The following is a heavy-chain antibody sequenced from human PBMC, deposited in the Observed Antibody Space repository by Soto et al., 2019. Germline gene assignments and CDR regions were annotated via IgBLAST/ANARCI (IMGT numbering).Heavy chain of an antibody. V-gene: IGHV3-33*01. Sequence: QVQLVESGGGVVQPGRSLRLSCAVSGFTFSTFGMEWVRQAPGKGLEWVALIWYDGSNEYYADSVKGRFIISRDNSKNTLYLQMNSLRAEDTAVYYCARVLSNGWRGALDYWGQGTLVTVSS. D-gene: IGHD3-10*01. CDR2: IWYDGSNE. CDR3: ARVLSNGWRGALDY. CDR1: GFTFSTFG. J-gene: IGHJ4*02.